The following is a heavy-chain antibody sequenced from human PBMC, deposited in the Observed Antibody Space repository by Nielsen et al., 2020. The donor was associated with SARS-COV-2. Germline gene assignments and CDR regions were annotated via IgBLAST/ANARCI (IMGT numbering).Heavy chain of an antibody. Sequence: ASVKVSCKASGYTFTAYYIHWVRQAPGQGLEWIGWINPNSGGTDYAQKFQGRVTMTWATSISTAYIELSRLRSDDTAVYYCARELNVGMAIIGAFDIWGQGTMVTVSS. CDR1: GYTFTAYY. CDR2: INPNSGGT. D-gene: IGHD5-24*01. V-gene: IGHV1-2*02. CDR3: ARELNVGMAIIGAFDI. J-gene: IGHJ3*02.